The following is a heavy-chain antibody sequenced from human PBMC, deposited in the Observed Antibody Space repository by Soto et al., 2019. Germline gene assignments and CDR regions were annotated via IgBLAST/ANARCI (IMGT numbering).Heavy chain of an antibody. CDR3: AKCGGSCYIFLQNWFDP. Sequence: LRLSCAASGFTFSSYAMSWVRQAPGKGLEWVSAISGSGGSTYYADSVKGRFTISRDNSKNTLYLQMNSLRAEDTAVYYCAKCGGSCYIFLQNWFDPWGQGTLVTVYS. CDR2: ISGSGGST. J-gene: IGHJ5*02. D-gene: IGHD2-15*01. V-gene: IGHV3-23*01. CDR1: GFTFSSYA.